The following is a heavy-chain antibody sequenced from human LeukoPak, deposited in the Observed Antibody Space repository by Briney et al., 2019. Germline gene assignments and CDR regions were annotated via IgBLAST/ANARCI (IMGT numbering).Heavy chain of an antibody. Sequence: ASVKVSCKASGYTFTSYGISWVRQAPGQGLEWMGWISAYNGNTNYAQKLQGRVTMTTDTSTSTAYMELRSLRSDDTAVYYCAREHPMGSGWSTTGDFDYWGQGTLVTVSS. CDR2: ISAYNGNT. CDR1: GYTFTSYG. D-gene: IGHD6-19*01. J-gene: IGHJ4*02. V-gene: IGHV1-18*01. CDR3: AREHPMGSGWSTTGDFDY.